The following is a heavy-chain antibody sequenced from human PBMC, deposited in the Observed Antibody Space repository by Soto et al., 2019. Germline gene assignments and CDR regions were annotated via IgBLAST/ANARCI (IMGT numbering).Heavy chain of an antibody. CDR1: GFTFSSYA. J-gene: IGHJ4*02. D-gene: IGHD6-19*01. Sequence: EVQVLESGGGLVQPGGSLRLSCAVSGFTFSSYAMSWVRQAPGKGLEWVSGISGSGGSTYSADSVKGRFTISRDNSRNTLFLQMNSLRPEDTAVYYCAKDRKSGSGWYWEYWGQGTLVTVSS. V-gene: IGHV3-23*01. CDR2: ISGSGGST. CDR3: AKDRKSGSGWYWEY.